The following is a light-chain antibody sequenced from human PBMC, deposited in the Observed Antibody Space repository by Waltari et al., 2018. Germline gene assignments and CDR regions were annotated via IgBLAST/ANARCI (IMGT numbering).Light chain of an antibody. CDR1: QTISTW. V-gene: IGKV1-5*01. CDR3: QQYQTFRT. J-gene: IGKJ1*01. Sequence: IQMTQSPSTLSASVGDRVTITCRASQTISTWLAWYLHKPGQAPKLLIYDASTIQSGVPSRFSGSGSGTEFSLTISTLQPDDFATYYCQQYQTFRTFGRGTRVELK. CDR2: DAS.